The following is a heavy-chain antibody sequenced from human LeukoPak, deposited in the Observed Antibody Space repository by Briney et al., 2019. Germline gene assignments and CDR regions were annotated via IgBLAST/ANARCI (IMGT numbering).Heavy chain of an antibody. CDR3: ARGSGSYQPSFFDY. J-gene: IGHJ4*02. CDR1: GFTFDDYG. V-gene: IGHV3-20*04. D-gene: IGHD1-26*01. Sequence: GGSLRLSCAASGFTFDDYGMSWVRQAPGKGLEWVSGINWNGGSTGYADSVKGRFTISRDNARNSLYLQMNSLRAEDTALYYCARGSGSYQPSFFDYWGQGTLVTVSS. CDR2: INWNGGST.